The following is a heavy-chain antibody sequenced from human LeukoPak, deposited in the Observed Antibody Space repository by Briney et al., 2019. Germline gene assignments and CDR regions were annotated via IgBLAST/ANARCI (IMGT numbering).Heavy chain of an antibody. V-gene: IGHV3-30*04. D-gene: IGHD2-21*01. CDR2: ISYDGSNE. CDR1: GFTFSNYA. J-gene: IGHJ4*02. CDR3: ARDLGEVDY. Sequence: PGGSLRLSCAASGFTFSNYAIYWVRQAPGQGLEWVALISYDGSNEYYADSVTGRFTISRDNTKNTLYLKINSLRVEDTAVYYCARDLGEVDYWCRGTMVIVAS.